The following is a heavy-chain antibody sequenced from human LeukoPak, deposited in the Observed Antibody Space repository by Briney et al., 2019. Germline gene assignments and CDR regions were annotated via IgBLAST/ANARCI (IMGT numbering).Heavy chain of an antibody. CDR1: GGSISSGGYY. CDR3: ARGWGESWPFDY. Sequence: SETLSLTCAVSGGSISSGGYYWRWIRQHPGKGLEWIGYIYYSGSTYYNPSLKSRVTISVDTSKNQFSLKLSSVTAADTAVYYCARGWGESWPFDYWGQGTLVTVSS. V-gene: IGHV4-31*11. J-gene: IGHJ4*02. CDR2: IYYSGST. D-gene: IGHD7-27*01.